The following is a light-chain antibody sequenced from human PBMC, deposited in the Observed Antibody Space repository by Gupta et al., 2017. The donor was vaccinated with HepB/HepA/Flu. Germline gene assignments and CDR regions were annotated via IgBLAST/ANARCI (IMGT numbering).Light chain of an antibody. CDR3: QQRSNWPIT. Sequence: EIVLTQSPATLSLSTGERATLSCRASQSVNSYLAWYQQKPGQAPRLLIYDASNRAAGIPARFSGSGSGTDFTLSISSLEPEDLAVYYCQQRSNWPITFGQGTRLEIK. V-gene: IGKV3-11*01. CDR1: QSVNSY. J-gene: IGKJ5*01. CDR2: DAS.